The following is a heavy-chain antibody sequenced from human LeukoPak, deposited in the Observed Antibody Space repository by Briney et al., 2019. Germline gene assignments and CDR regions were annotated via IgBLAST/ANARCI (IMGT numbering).Heavy chain of an antibody. V-gene: IGHV1-18*01. CDR3: AKDRQPRENSYGSGSQDY. J-gene: IGHJ4*02. CDR2: ISAYNGNT. CDR1: GYTFTSYG. Sequence: ASVKVSCKASGYTFTSYGISWVRQAPGQGLEWMGWISAYNGNTNYAQKLQGRVTMTTDTSTSTAYMELRSLRAEDTALYYCAKDRQPRENSYGSGSQDYWGQGTLVTVSS. D-gene: IGHD3-10*01.